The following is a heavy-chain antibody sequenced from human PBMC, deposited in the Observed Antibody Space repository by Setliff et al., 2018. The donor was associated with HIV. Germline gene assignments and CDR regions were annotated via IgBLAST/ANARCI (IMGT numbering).Heavy chain of an antibody. Sequence: PSETLSLTCTVYGDSITSYYWSWIRQPPGKGLEWIGYIYYTGSTTYNPSLKSRVTMSGDTSKNKVSLKLRSVSAADTAVYYCARTRGYSLYYFDYWGQGTLSPSPQ. V-gene: IGHV4-59*01. CDR2: IYYTGST. J-gene: IGHJ4*02. CDR1: GDSITSYY. D-gene: IGHD5-18*01. CDR3: ARTRGYSLYYFDY.